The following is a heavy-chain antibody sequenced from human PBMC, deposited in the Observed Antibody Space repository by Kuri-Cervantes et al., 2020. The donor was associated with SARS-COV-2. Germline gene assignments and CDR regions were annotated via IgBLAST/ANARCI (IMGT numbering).Heavy chain of an antibody. CDR2: INPSGGST. Sequence: ASVKVSCKASGYTFTSYYMHWVRQAPGQGLEWMGIINPSGGSTSYAQKFQGRVTMTRDTSTSTVYMELSSLRSEDTAVYYCVRANSGVGYCSSTSCGSWTSSSYYYGMDVWGQGTTVTVSS. D-gene: IGHD2-2*01. CDR1: GYTFTSYY. V-gene: IGHV1-46*01. J-gene: IGHJ6*02. CDR3: VRANSGVGYCSSTSCGSWTSSSYYYGMDV.